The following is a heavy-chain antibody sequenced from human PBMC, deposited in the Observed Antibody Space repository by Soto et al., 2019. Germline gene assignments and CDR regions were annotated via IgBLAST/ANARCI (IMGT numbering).Heavy chain of an antibody. D-gene: IGHD2-8*01. V-gene: IGHV3-7*05. CDR2: INVDGSEK. CDR3: ARDIMGGTFDI. Sequence: ELVESGGGSVQPGGSLRLSCAASGFIFVNYWMNWVRQAPGKGLEWVANINVDGSEKYFVDSVRGRFTISRDNAKNSLYLQMNSLRAEDAAVYYCARDIMGGTFDIWGQGTMVTVSS. CDR1: GFIFVNYW. J-gene: IGHJ3*02.